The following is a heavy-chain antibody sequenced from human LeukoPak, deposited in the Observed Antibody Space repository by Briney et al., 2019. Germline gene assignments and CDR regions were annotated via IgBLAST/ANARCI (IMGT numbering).Heavy chain of an antibody. Sequence: GASVKVSCKASGGTFNSYAISWVRQAPGQGLEWMGGIIPMSDTANYPQKFRGRLTITADIPTSTVYMELSSLRSEDTAVYYCARSPEYSSSDWFDPWGQGTLVTVSS. J-gene: IGHJ5*02. CDR1: GGTFNSYA. CDR3: ARSPEYSSSDWFDP. D-gene: IGHD6-6*01. V-gene: IGHV1-69*06. CDR2: IIPMSDTA.